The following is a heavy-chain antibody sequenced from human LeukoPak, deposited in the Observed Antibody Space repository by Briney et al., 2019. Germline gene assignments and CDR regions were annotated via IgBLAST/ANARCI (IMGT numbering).Heavy chain of an antibody. J-gene: IGHJ4*02. CDR2: TNPKTGGA. CDR3: ARDRNYYDRSGYYPLDF. Sequence: ASVKVSCKASGYIFTSYYIHWVRQAPGQGPEWMGWTNPKTGGANLAHKFQGRVTLTWDTSINTASMEVSRLTSDDTAIYYCARDRNYYDRSGYYPLDFWGQGTLVTVSS. V-gene: IGHV1-2*02. D-gene: IGHD3-22*01. CDR1: GYIFTSYY.